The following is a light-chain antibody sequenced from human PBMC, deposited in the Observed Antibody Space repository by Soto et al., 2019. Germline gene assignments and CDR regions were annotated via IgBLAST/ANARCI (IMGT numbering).Light chain of an antibody. CDR1: SSNIGNNY. CDR2: DNN. CDR3: GTWDSSLSAGV. Sequence: QSVLTQPPSVSAAPGQKVTISCSGSSSNIGNNYVSWYQQLPGTAPKLLIYDNNKRPSGIPDRISGSKSGTSATLAITGLQTGDEVDYYCGTWDSSLSAGVFGGGAKLTVL. J-gene: IGLJ2*01. V-gene: IGLV1-51*01.